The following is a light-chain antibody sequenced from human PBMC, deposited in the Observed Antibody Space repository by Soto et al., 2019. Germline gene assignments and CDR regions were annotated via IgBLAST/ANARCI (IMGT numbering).Light chain of an antibody. J-gene: IGKJ2*01. CDR2: GAS. V-gene: IGKV3-15*01. Sequence: EIVMTQSPATLSVSPGERATLSCRASQSVSSNLAWYQQKPGQAPRLLIYGASTRATGIPARFSGSGSGTEFPHTINRLQFEDFAVYYWQQYNNWPPYTFGQGTKLEIK. CDR3: QQYNNWPPYT. CDR1: QSVSSN.